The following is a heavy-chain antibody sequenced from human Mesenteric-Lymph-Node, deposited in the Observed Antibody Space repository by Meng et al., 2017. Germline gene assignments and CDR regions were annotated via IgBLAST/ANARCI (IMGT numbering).Heavy chain of an antibody. CDR1: GFTFNTYW. V-gene: IGHV3-66*02. D-gene: IGHD3-10*01. Sequence: GESLKISCAASGFTFNTYWMSWVRQAPGKGLEWVSVIYSGGSTYYADSVKGRFTISRDNSKNTLYLQMNSLRAEDTAVYYCARDLDYGSGSSFDYWGQGTLVTVSS. J-gene: IGHJ4*02. CDR3: ARDLDYGSGSSFDY. CDR2: IYSGGST.